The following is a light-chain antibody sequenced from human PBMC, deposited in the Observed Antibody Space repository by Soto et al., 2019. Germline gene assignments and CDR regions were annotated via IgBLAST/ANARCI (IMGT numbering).Light chain of an antibody. V-gene: IGKV1-39*01. Sequence: DIQMTQSPSSLSASVGDRVTITCRASQSISSYLNWYQQKPGKAPKLLIYAASSLQSGDPSRFSGSGSWTDFTLTISSLQPVDFATYYSQQSYSTPWTVGQWTKVEIK. J-gene: IGKJ1*01. CDR2: AAS. CDR1: QSISSY. CDR3: QQSYSTPWT.